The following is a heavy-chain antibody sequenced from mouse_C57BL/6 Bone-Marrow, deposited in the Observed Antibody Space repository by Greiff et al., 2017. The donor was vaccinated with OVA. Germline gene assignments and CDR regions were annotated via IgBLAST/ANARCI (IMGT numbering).Heavy chain of an antibody. CDR2: IDPETGGT. V-gene: IGHV1-15*01. D-gene: IGHD1-1*01. CDR1: GYTFTDYE. J-gene: IGHJ1*03. CDR3: TRDYGSSYDWYFDV. Sequence: QVQLQQSGAELVRPGASVTLSCKASGYTFTDYEMHWVKPTPVHGLEWIGAIDPETGGTAYNQKFKGKAILTADKSSSTAYMELRSLTSEDSAVYYCTRDYGSSYDWYFDVWGTGTTVTVSS.